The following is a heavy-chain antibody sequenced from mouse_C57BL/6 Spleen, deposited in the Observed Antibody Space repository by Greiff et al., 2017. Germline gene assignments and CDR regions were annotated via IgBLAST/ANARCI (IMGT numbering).Heavy chain of an antibody. V-gene: IGHV1-74*01. CDR1: GYTFTSYW. Sequence: QVQLQQSGAELVKPGASVKVSCKASGYTFTSYWMHWVKQRPGQGLEWIGRIHPSDSDTNYNQKFKGKATLTVDKSSSTAYMQLSSLTSEDSAVYYCAKGNWDGYAMDYWGQGTSVTVSS. D-gene: IGHD4-1*01. CDR3: AKGNWDGYAMDY. CDR2: IHPSDSDT. J-gene: IGHJ4*01.